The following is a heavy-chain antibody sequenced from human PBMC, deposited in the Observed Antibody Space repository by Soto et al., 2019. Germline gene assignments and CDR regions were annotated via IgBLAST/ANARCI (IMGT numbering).Heavy chain of an antibody. CDR1: GGTISSYA. D-gene: IGHD2-15*01. J-gene: IGHJ4*02. V-gene: IGHV1-69*01. CDR2: IIPIFGTA. Sequence: PGPQVKVSCKASGGTISSYAISWVRQAPGQGLEWMGGIIPIFGTANYAQKFQGRVTITADESTSTAYMELSSLRSEDTAVYYCARGTVVTGPGFDYWGQGTLVTVSS. CDR3: ARGTVVTGPGFDY.